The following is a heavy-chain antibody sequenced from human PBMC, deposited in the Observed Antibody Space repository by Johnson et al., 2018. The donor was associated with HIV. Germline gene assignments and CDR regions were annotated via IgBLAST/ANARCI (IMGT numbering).Heavy chain of an antibody. CDR2: IRYDGSEQ. Sequence: QMQLVESGGGVVQPGGSLRLSCAASGFTFSSYGMHWVRQAPGKGLEWVAFIRYDGSEQYYVDSVKGRFTISRDNAKNSLYLQMNSLRAEDTAVYYCARDRIPYNWNYEGDAFDIWGQGTMVTVSS. J-gene: IGHJ3*02. D-gene: IGHD1-7*01. V-gene: IGHV3-30*02. CDR1: GFTFSSYG. CDR3: ARDRIPYNWNYEGDAFDI.